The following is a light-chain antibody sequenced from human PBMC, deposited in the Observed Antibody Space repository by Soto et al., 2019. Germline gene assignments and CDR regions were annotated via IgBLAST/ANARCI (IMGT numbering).Light chain of an antibody. V-gene: IGKV3-11*01. CDR2: DAS. CDR3: QQRRNWYT. CDR1: QSVSSY. J-gene: IGKJ2*01. Sequence: EIVLTQSPATLSLSPGERATLSCRASQSVSSYLAWYQQKPGQAPRLLIYDASNRATGIPARFSGSGSGTDFPLTISSLEPEDVAVYYCQQRRNWYTFGQGTKLEIK.